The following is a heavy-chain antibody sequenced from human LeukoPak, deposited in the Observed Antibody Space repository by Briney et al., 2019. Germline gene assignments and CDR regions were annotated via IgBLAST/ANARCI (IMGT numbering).Heavy chain of an antibody. Sequence: GGSLRLSCAASGLTFSSYWMSWVRQAPGKGLEWVANIKQDGSEKYYVDSVKGRFTISRDNAKNSLYLQMNSPIAEDTTVNYRARRGSSGYSYYYWGQGTLVTVSS. CDR2: IKQDGSEK. D-gene: IGHD3-22*01. V-gene: IGHV3-7*01. CDR1: GLTFSSYW. CDR3: ARRGSSGYSYYY. J-gene: IGHJ4*02.